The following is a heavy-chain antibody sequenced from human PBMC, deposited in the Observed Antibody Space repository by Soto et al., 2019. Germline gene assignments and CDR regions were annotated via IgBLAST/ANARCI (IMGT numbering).Heavy chain of an antibody. CDR1: GFTFHDHG. J-gene: IGHJ6*04. CDR3: AKDDGGVWSAPRGGRYSYFGMDV. D-gene: IGHD3-3*01. CDR2: ISWDSAIK. Sequence: EVQLVESGGGLVQPGGSLRLSCVASGFTFHDHGMHWVRQVPGRGLEWVSGISWDSAIKDYGDSVDGRFTISRDNANNSLYLQMDILRLEDTAIYYCAKDDGGVWSAPRGGRYSYFGMDVWGKGTSVTVSS. V-gene: IGHV3-9*01.